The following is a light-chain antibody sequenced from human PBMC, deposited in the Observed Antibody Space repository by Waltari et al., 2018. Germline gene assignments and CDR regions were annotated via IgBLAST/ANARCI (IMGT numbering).Light chain of an antibody. CDR3: HHYHNWPMT. CDR2: HAS. Sequence: EIVMTQSPDTLSVSPGESATLLCRASQIVGTNSAWYQQKPGQTPRLLLYHASIRATDIPARFSGSGSGTEFTLTISSLQSEDFAVYYCHHYHNWPMTFGQGTRLEIK. J-gene: IGKJ5*01. V-gene: IGKV3-15*01. CDR1: QIVGTN.